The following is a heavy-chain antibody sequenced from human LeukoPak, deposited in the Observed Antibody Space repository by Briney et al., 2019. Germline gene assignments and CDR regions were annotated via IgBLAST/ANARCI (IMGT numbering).Heavy chain of an antibody. CDR3: ARDQVVPADPDAFDI. Sequence: SVKVSCKASGGTFSSYTISWVRQAPGQGLEWMGRIIPILGIANYAQKFQGRVTITADKSTSTAYVELSSLRSEDTAVYYCARDQVVPADPDAFDIWGQGTMVTVSS. D-gene: IGHD2-2*01. V-gene: IGHV1-69*04. J-gene: IGHJ3*02. CDR2: IIPILGIA. CDR1: GGTFSSYT.